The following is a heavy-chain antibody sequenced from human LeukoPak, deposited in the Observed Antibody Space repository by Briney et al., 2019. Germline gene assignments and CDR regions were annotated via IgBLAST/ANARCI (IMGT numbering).Heavy chain of an antibody. CDR1: GYSISSGYY. V-gene: IGHV4-38-2*02. CDR2: IYHSGST. Sequence: SETLSLTCTVSGYSISSGYYWGWIRQPPGKGLEWIGSIYHSGSTYYNPSLKSRVTISVDTSKNQFSLKLSSVTAADTAVYYCAREKQGFDPWGQGTLVTVPS. CDR3: AREKQGFDP. J-gene: IGHJ5*02.